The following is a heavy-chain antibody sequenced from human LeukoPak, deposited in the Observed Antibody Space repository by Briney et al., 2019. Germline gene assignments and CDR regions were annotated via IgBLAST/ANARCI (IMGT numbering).Heavy chain of an antibody. V-gene: IGHV3-30-3*01. J-gene: IGHJ2*01. CDR3: ARAQYCSGSGCYERYFDL. Sequence: PGGSLRLSCGVSGFTFSNYGMHWVRQAPGKGLEWVAVISNDGTNSHYGDSVQGRFTISRDNANNTLYLQMNSLRAEDSAVYYCARAQYCSGSGCYERYFDLWGRGTLVIVSS. CDR1: GFTFSNYG. D-gene: IGHD2-15*01. CDR2: ISNDGTNS.